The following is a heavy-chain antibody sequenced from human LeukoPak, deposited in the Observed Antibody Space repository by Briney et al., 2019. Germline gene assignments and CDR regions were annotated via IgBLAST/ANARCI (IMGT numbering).Heavy chain of an antibody. CDR2: MYYRGTT. CDR1: GGSISSSSYY. CDR3: AREYSRSVVAGSRPDL. J-gene: IGHJ4*02. V-gene: IGHV4-39*02. D-gene: IGHD2-21*01. Sequence: SGTLALTCSVSGGSISSSSYYWGWIRQSPGKGLEWIGSMYYRGTTYENSSLKSRLTLSIDTSNNQFSLKLTSVTAADTAVYFCAREYSRSVVAGSRPDLWGQGLLVTVSS.